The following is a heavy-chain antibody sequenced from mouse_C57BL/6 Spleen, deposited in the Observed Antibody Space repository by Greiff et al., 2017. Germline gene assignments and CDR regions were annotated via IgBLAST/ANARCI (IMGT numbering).Heavy chain of an antibody. D-gene: IGHD1-1*01. V-gene: IGHV1-85*01. Sequence: QVQLQQSGPELVKPGASVKLSCKASGYTFTSYDINWVKQRPGQGLEWIGWIYPRDGSTTYNEKFKGKATLTVDTSSSTAYMELHSLTSEDSAVDFCARDYYGSREYFDYWGQGTTLTVSS. CDR1: GYTFTSYD. CDR2: IYPRDGST. CDR3: ARDYYGSREYFDY. J-gene: IGHJ2*01.